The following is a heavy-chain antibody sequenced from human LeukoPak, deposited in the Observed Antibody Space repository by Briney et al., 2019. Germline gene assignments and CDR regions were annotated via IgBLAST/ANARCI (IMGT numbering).Heavy chain of an antibody. J-gene: IGHJ4*02. CDR1: GFTFSSYW. CDR2: SYPVVSDT. Sequence: GVSLNISCKGSGFTFSSYWIGWVRQMPGKGLEWMGISYPVVSDTRYIPSFQGQVTISADNSITTAYLQWSSLKASDTAMYDCERSAEARRGLYFDYWGQGTLVTISS. V-gene: IGHV5-51*01. D-gene: IGHD6-6*01. CDR3: ERSAEARRGLYFDY.